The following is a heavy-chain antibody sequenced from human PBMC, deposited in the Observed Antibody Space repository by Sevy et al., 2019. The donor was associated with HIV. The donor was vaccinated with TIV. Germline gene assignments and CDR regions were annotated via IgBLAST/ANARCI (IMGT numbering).Heavy chain of an antibody. Sequence: ASVKVSCKASGYTFSSYGISWVRQAPGQGLEWMGWISTYNGNTNYAQKLQGRVTMTTDTSTSTAYMELRSLGSDDTAVYYCAGLELSGSGWYGNGMDVWGQGTTVTVSS. CDR3: AGLELSGSGWYGNGMDV. J-gene: IGHJ6*02. CDR2: ISTYNGNT. V-gene: IGHV1-18*01. CDR1: GYTFSSYG. D-gene: IGHD6-19*01.